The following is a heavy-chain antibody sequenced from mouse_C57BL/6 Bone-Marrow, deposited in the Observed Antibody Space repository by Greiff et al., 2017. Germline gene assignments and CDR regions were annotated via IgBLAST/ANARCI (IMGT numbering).Heavy chain of an antibody. V-gene: IGHV1-74*01. Sequence: VQLQQSGAELVKPGASVKVSCKASGYTFTSYWMHWVKQRPGQGLEWIGRIHPSDSDTNYTQKFKGQATLTVDKSSSTAYMQLSSRISEHSAVDYCAMHTTDYARDYWGQGTSLTVSS. J-gene: IGHJ4*01. CDR2: IHPSDSDT. D-gene: IGHD1-1*01. CDR3: AMHTTDYARDY. CDR1: GYTFTSYW.